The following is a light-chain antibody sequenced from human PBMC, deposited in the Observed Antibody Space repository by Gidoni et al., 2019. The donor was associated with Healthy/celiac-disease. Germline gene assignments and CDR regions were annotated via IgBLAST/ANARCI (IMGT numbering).Light chain of an antibody. CDR2: AAS. V-gene: IGKV1-39*01. CDR3: QQSYSTPQT. CDR1: QSISSY. Sequence: DIQMTQSPSSLSASVGDRVIITCRASQSISSYLNWYQQKPGKAPKLLIYAASSLQSGVPSRFSGSGSGTDFTLTISSLQPEDFATYYCQQSYSTPQTCGGGTKVEIK. J-gene: IGKJ4*01.